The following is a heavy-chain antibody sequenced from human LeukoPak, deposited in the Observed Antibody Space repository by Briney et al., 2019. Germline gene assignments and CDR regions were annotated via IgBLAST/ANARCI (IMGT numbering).Heavy chain of an antibody. CDR2: IKKDGSEK. D-gene: IGHD5-18*01. CDR3: ARDLSGVAGYTYGRGIDY. J-gene: IGHJ4*02. Sequence: GGSLRLSCATSGFTFSSYWMSWVRQAPGKGLEWVANIKKDGSEKYYVDSVKGRFTISRDNAKTSLYLQMNSLRAEDTAVYYCARDLSGVAGYTYGRGIDYWGQGTLVTVSS. CDR1: GFTFSSYW. V-gene: IGHV3-7*01.